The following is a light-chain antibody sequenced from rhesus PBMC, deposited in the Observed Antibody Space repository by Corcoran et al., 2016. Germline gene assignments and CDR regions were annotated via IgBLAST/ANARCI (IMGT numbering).Light chain of an antibody. J-gene: IGKJ2*01. Sequence: IQMTQSPSSLSASVGDRVTLTCRASENVNNYLNWSQQKPGKAPKLLIYKSSTLQSGVPSRFSGSGSGTDYTFTISRLQPEDVVTYYWQCGYGTPYSCGQGTKGEIK. CDR3: QCGYGTPYS. V-gene: IGKV1-74*01. CDR2: KSS. CDR1: ENVNNY.